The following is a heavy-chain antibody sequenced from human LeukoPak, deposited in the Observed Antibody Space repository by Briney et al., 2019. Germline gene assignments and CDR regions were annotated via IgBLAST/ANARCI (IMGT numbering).Heavy chain of an antibody. V-gene: IGHV3-30*04. CDR2: TSSDGNK. CDR1: GFTFSSYT. D-gene: IGHD3-16*01. J-gene: IGHJ4*02. CDR3: ARERGIRALYFDN. Sequence: GGSLRLSCAASGFTFSSYTMHWVRQAPGKGLEWVALTSSDGNKYFADSVQGRFTISRDNSRNTVYLQLDSLRPDDTAVYYCARERGIRALYFDNWGQRTLVTVSS.